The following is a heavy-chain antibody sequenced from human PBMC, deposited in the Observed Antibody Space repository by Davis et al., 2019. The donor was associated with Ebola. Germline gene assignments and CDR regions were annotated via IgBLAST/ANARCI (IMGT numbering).Heavy chain of an antibody. CDR2: ISSSSSYT. J-gene: IGHJ4*02. CDR1: GFTFRDYY. D-gene: IGHD4-17*01. V-gene: IGHV3-11*06. CDR3: ARETTVTKDY. Sequence: PGGSLRLSCAASGFTFRDYYMSWIRQAPGKGLEWVSYISSSSSYTNYADSVKGRFTISRDNSKNTLYLQMNSLRAEDTAVYYCARETTVTKDYWGQGTLVTVSS.